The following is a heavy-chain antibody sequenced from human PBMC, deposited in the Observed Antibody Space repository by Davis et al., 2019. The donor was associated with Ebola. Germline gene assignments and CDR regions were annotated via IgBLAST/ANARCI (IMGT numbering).Heavy chain of an antibody. CDR3: VVCSTSCYMFDP. V-gene: IGHV5-51*01. CDR1: GYSFTSYW. Sequence: KVSCKGSGYSFTSYWIGWVRQMPGKGLEWMGIIYPGDSDTRYSPSFQGHVTISADKSISTAYLQWSSLKASDTAMYYCVVCSTSCYMFDPWGQGTLVTVSS. J-gene: IGHJ5*02. CDR2: IYPGDSDT. D-gene: IGHD2-2*02.